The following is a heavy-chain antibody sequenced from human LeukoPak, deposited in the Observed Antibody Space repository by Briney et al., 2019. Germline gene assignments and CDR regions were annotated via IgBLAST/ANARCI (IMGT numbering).Heavy chain of an antibody. V-gene: IGHV1-18*01. Sequence: ASVKVSCKASGYSSTSYGISWVRQAPGQGLEWMGWISVYNGKTIYAHKLQGRVTMTTDTSTSTAYMELRSLRSDDTAVYYCASDHYDILTGQHNWFDPWGQGTLVTVSS. D-gene: IGHD3-9*01. CDR2: ISVYNGKT. CDR1: GYSSTSYG. CDR3: ASDHYDILTGQHNWFDP. J-gene: IGHJ5*02.